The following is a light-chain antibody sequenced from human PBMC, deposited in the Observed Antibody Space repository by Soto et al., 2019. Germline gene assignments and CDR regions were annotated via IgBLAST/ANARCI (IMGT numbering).Light chain of an antibody. J-gene: IGKJ4*01. CDR1: QSISSW. V-gene: IGKV1-39*01. CDR2: AAS. Sequence: DIQMTQSPSTLSASVGDRVTITFRASQSISSWLAWYQQKPGKAPKLLIYAASSLQSGVPSRFSGSGSGTDFTLTISSLQPEDFATYYCQQSYSTLTFGGGTKVDIK. CDR3: QQSYSTLT.